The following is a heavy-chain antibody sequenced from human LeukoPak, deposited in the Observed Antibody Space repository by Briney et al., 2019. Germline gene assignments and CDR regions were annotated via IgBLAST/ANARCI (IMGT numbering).Heavy chain of an antibody. D-gene: IGHD6-13*01. J-gene: IGHJ4*02. CDR2: IYHSGST. Sequence: SETLSLTCAVSGGSISSSNWWSWVRQPPGKGLEWIGEIYHSGSTNYNPSLKSRVTISVDKSKNQFSLKLSSVTAADTAVYHCARWGVAAAGTGFDYWGQGTLVTVSS. V-gene: IGHV4-4*02. CDR3: ARWGVAAAGTGFDY. CDR1: GGSISSSNW.